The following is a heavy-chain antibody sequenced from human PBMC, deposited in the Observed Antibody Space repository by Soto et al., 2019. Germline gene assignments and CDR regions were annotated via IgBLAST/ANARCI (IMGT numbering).Heavy chain of an antibody. J-gene: IGHJ6*02. V-gene: IGHV3-30-3*01. CDR3: ARDLRAARNYYYGMDV. CDR2: ISYDGSNK. Sequence: PGGSLRLSCAASGFTFSSYAMHWVRQAPGKGLEWVGVISYDGSNKYYADSVKGRFTISRDNSKNTLYLQMNSLRAEDTAVYYCARDLRAARNYYYGMDVWGQGTTVTVSS. CDR1: GFTFSSYA. D-gene: IGHD6-25*01.